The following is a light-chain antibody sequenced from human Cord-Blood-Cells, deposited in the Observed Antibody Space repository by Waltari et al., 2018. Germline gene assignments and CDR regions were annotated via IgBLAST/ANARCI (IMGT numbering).Light chain of an antibody. CDR2: YDS. CDR3: QVWDSSSDHPGV. CDR1: NIGSKS. V-gene: IGLV3-21*04. Sequence: QPHSVSVAPGKTARITCGGNNIGSKSVHWYQQKPGQAPVLVIYYDSDRPSGIPERFSGSNSGNTATLTISRVEAGDEADYYCQVWDSSSDHPGVFGTGTKVTVL. J-gene: IGLJ1*01.